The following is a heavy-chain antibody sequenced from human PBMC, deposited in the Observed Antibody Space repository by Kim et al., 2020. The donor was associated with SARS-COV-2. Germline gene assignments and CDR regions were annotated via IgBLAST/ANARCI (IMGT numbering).Heavy chain of an antibody. Sequence: GGSLRLSCAASGFTFSDYYMSWIRQAPGKGLEWVSYISSSGSTIYYADSVKGRFTISRDNAKNSLYLQMNSLRAEDTAVYYCARDEDDHYLAAGIDVWGQGTTVTVSS. CDR2: ISSSGSTI. D-gene: IGHD1-26*01. V-gene: IGHV3-11*01. CDR1: GFTFSDYY. J-gene: IGHJ6*02. CDR3: ARDEDDHYLAAGIDV.